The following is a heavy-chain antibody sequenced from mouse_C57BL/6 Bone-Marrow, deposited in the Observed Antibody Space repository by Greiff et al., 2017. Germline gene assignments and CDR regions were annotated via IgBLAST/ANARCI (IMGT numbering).Heavy chain of an antibody. Sequence: EVKLQESGPGLVKPSQSLSLTCSVTGYSITSGYYWNWIRQFPGNKLEWMGYISYDGSNNYNPSLKNRISITRDTSKNQFFLKLNSVTTEDTATYYCARDGGSSGGYFDYWGQGTTLTVSS. J-gene: IGHJ2*01. V-gene: IGHV3-6*01. CDR3: ARDGGSSGGYFDY. CDR2: ISYDGSN. D-gene: IGHD1-1*01. CDR1: GYSITSGYY.